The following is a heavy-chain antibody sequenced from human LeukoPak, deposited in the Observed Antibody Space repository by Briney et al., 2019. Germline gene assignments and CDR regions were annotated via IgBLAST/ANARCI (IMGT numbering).Heavy chain of an antibody. CDR1: GFTFSSYS. CDR2: LSNTGNI. V-gene: IGHV3-48*01. CDR3: AGRGDTPMIGDH. D-gene: IGHD5-18*01. J-gene: IGHJ4*02. Sequence: GGSLRLSCAASGFTFSSYSMNWVRQAPGKGLEWLSYLSNTGNIHYAQSVKGRFTISRDNAKNSLYLQMDGLRAEDTAVYYCAGRGDTPMIGDHWGQGILVTVAS.